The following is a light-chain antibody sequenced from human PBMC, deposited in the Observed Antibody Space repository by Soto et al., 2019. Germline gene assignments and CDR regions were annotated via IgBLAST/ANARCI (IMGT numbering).Light chain of an antibody. CDR1: QSVSSY. J-gene: IGKJ4*01. V-gene: IGKV3-11*01. Sequence: EIVLTQSPATLSLSPGERATLSCRASQSVSSYLAWYQQKPGQAPRLLIYDASNRATGVPARFSGSGSDIDFTLSSSVLDREGFDLYYCQQSSNGFTFGGGTKVEIK. CDR2: DAS. CDR3: QQSSNGFT.